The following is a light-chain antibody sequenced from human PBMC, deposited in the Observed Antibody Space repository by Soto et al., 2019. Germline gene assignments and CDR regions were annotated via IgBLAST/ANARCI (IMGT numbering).Light chain of an antibody. V-gene: IGLV2-14*01. J-gene: IGLJ1*01. CDR1: RSDIGSYNY. Sequence: QSALTQPASVSGSPRRSISVSCTGTRSDIGSYNYVSWYQQHPGKAPKLLIYEVRDRPSGVSNRFSGSKSGNTASLTISGLQAEDEADYYCSSYTASNTLVFGTGTKLTVL. CDR3: SSYTASNTLV. CDR2: EVR.